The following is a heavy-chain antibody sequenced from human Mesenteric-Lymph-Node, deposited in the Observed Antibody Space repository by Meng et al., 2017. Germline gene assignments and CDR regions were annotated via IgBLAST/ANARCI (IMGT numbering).Heavy chain of an antibody. CDR1: GDSVSSNSAA. CDR3: ARDWGDVRGGFDF. D-gene: IGHD3-10*02. V-gene: IGHV6-1*01. J-gene: IGHJ4*02. CDR2: TYYRSKYYN. Sequence: QVPLQQSGPGLVKPSQTLSLTFAISGDSVSSNSAAWNWIRQSPSRGLEWLGRTYYRSKYYNDYALSVKSRITINPDTSKNQFSLQLNSVTPEDTAIYYCARDWGDVRGGFDFWGQGTLVTVSS.